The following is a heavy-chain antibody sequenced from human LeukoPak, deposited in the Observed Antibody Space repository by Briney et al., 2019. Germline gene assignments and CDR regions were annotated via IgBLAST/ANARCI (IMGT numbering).Heavy chain of an antibody. D-gene: IGHD4-23*01. V-gene: IGHV1-8*01. CDR3: ARDNSVEDTAWWFDP. CDR2: INPHSGKT. CDR1: GYPFRNYD. Sequence: ASVKVSCKTSGYPFRNYDINWVRQATGQGLEWMGWINPHSGKTGYAQKFQGRVTMTTDTSANTAYMDLSSLRSEDTAVYYCARDNSVEDTAWWFDPWGQGTLVTVSS. J-gene: IGHJ5*02.